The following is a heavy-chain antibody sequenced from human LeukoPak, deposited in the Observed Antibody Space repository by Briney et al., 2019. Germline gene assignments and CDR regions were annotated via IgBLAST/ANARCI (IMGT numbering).Heavy chain of an antibody. CDR3: ARHKMVRGVKLNWFDP. CDR1: GDSITNSNFH. J-gene: IGHJ5*02. V-gene: IGHV4-39*01. Sequence: SETLSLTCTVSGDSITNSNFHWGWIRQPPGKGLEWVGSIFFTGSTYYNPSLKTRVTISVDTSKNQFSLKLSSVTAADTAVYYCARHKMVRGVKLNWFDPWGQGTLVTVSS. CDR2: IFFTGST. D-gene: IGHD3-10*01.